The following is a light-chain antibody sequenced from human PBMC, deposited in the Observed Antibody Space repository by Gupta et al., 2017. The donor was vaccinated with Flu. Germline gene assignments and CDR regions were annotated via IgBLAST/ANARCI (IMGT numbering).Light chain of an antibody. CDR3: ILGTHWPPAA. J-gene: IGKJ5*01. Sequence: LGQPASISCRSNKSLLYSDGSTYLNWFHQRPGQSPRRLIYNVSKRDSGVPDRFSGSGSLTDFTLKISRVGAEDVGLYYCILGTHWPPAAFGQGTRLEIK. CDR2: NVS. CDR1: KSLLYSDGSTY. V-gene: IGKV2-30*01.